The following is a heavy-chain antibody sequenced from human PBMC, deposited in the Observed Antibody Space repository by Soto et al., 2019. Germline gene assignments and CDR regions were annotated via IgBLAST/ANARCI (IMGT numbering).Heavy chain of an antibody. CDR1: GFTFSSYG. CDR2: IWYDGSNK. J-gene: IGHJ4*02. D-gene: IGHD6-6*01. Sequence: GGSLRLSCAASGFTFSSYGMHWVRQAPGKGLEWVAVIWYDGSNKYYADSVKGRFTISRDNSKNTLYLQMNSLRAEDTAIYYCARDLYSSFLDYWGQGTLVTVSS. V-gene: IGHV3-33*01. CDR3: ARDLYSSFLDY.